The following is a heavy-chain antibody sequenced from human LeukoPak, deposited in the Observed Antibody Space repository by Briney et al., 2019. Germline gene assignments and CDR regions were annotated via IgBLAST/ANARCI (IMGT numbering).Heavy chain of an antibody. CDR3: ASDHPYYYGMDV. J-gene: IGHJ6*02. Sequence: PGGSLRLSCAASGLAFSAYKMHWVRQAPRKGLVWVSRISTDGYTTDYADFVQGRFTASRDNTKNTWSLEMNSLRAEDTAVYYCASDHPYYYGMDVWGQGTTVTVSS. CDR1: GLAFSAYK. CDR2: ISTDGYTT. V-gene: IGHV3-74*01.